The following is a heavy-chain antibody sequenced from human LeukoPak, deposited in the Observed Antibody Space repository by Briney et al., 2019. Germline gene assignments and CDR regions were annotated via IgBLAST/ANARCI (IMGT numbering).Heavy chain of an antibody. Sequence: ASVKVSCKASGGTFSSYAISWVRQAPRQGLEWMGGIIPIFGTANYAQKFQGRVTITADESTSTAYMELSSLRSEDTAVYYCARVGGATVTTSHYYYGMDVWGQGTTVTVSS. CDR3: ARVGGATVTTSHYYYGMDV. D-gene: IGHD4-17*01. CDR1: GGTFSSYA. CDR2: IIPIFGTA. J-gene: IGHJ6*02. V-gene: IGHV1-69*13.